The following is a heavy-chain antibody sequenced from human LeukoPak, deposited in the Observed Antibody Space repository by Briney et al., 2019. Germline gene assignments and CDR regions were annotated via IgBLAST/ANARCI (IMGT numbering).Heavy chain of an antibody. V-gene: IGHV4-61*01. Sequence: SETLSLTCTVSGGSVSSGSYYWSWIRQPPGKGLEWIGYIYYSGSTNYNPSLKSRVTISVDTSKNQFSLKLSSVTAADTAVYYCARAQPTMVRGVYFDYWGQGTLVTVSS. CDR1: GGSVSSGSYY. J-gene: IGHJ4*02. CDR2: IYYSGST. D-gene: IGHD3-10*01. CDR3: ARAQPTMVRGVYFDY.